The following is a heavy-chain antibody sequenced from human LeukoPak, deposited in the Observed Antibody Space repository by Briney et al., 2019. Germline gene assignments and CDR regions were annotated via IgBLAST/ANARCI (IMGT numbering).Heavy chain of an antibody. CDR1: GFTFSSYA. Sequence: GGSLRLSCAASGFTFSSYAMSWVRQAPGKGLEWVSAISGSGGSTYYADSVKGRFTVSRDNSKNTLYLQMNSLRAEDTAVYYCAKDPTIVVVPAATGYNYWGQGTLVTVSS. V-gene: IGHV3-23*01. D-gene: IGHD2-2*01. CDR3: AKDPTIVVVPAATGYNY. J-gene: IGHJ4*02. CDR2: ISGSGGST.